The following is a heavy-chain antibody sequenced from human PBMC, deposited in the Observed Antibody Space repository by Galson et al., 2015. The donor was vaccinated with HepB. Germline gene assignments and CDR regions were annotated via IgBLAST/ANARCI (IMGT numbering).Heavy chain of an antibody. CDR1: GFTFNNYA. V-gene: IGHV3-23*01. CDR3: ASHRYCTNGVCYTGFDY. D-gene: IGHD2-8*01. CDR2: ITGGGGSST. Sequence: SLRLSCAASGFTFNNYAMSWVRQAPGKGLEWVSGITGGGGSSTYYADSVKGRFTISRDNSKNTLYLQMNSLRAEDTAVYYCASHRYCTNGVCYTGFDYWGQGTLVTVSS. J-gene: IGHJ4*02.